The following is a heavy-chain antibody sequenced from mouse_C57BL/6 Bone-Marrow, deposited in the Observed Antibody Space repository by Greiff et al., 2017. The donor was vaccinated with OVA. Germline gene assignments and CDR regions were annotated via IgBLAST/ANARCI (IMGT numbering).Heavy chain of an antibody. CDR3: ARRGYYGSSLYWYFDV. CDR2: ISSGGSYT. D-gene: IGHD1-1*01. CDR1: GFTFSSYG. Sequence: VQLKESGGDLVKPGGSLKLSCAASGFTFSSYGMSWVRQTPDKRLEWVATISSGGSYTYYPDSVKGRFTISRDNAKNTLYLQMSSLKSEDTAMYYCARRGYYGSSLYWYFDVWGTGTTVTVSS. J-gene: IGHJ1*03. V-gene: IGHV5-6*01.